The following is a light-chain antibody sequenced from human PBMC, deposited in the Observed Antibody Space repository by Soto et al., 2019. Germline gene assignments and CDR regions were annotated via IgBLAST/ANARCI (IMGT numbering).Light chain of an antibody. CDR2: GAS. V-gene: IGKV3-20*01. CDR1: QSVSRSY. Sequence: EIVLTQSPGTLSLSPGERATLSCRASQSVSRSYLAWYQQKPGQAPRLLIYGASTRATGIPDSFSGSASGTDFTLTISRLEPEDFAVYYCQQYDSSPYTFGQGTKLEIK. J-gene: IGKJ2*01. CDR3: QQYDSSPYT.